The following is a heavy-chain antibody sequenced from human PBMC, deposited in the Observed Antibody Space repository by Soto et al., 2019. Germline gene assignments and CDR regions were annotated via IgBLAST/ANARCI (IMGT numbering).Heavy chain of an antibody. J-gene: IGHJ4*02. CDR1: GFTFTSSA. CDR3: AAMYSSSWYCGY. CDR2: IVVGSGNT. V-gene: IGHV1-58*01. Sequence: ASVKVSCKASGFTFTSSAVQWVRQARGQRLEWIGWIVVGSGNTNYAQKFQERVTITRDMSTSTAYMELSSLRSEDTAVYYCAAMYSSSWYCGYWGQGTLVTVSS. D-gene: IGHD6-13*01.